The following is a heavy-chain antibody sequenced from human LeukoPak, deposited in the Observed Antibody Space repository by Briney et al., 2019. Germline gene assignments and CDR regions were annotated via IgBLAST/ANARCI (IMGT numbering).Heavy chain of an antibody. J-gene: IGHJ4*02. CDR2: IYYSGNT. CDR3: ARGRRRDGYNY. CDR1: GGSISSSDSY. D-gene: IGHD5-24*01. V-gene: IGHV4-39*07. Sequence: PSETLSLTCTVSGGSISSSDSYWAWIRQPPGRGLEWIGSIYYSGNTYYNPSLKSRVTISLDTSKNQFSLKVNSVAAADTAVYYCARGRRRDGYNYWGQGTLVTVSS.